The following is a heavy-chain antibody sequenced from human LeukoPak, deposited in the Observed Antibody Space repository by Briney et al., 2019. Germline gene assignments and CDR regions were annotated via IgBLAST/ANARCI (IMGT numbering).Heavy chain of an antibody. CDR3: AKVSRPADYMDV. CDR2: ISGSGGST. J-gene: IGHJ6*03. Sequence: GGSLRLSCAASGFTFSSYAMHWVRQAPGKGLEWVSAISGSGGSTYYADSVKGRFTISRDNSKNTLYLQMNSLRAEDTAVYYCAKVSRPADYMDVWGKGTTVTVSS. D-gene: IGHD5/OR15-5a*01. V-gene: IGHV3-23*01. CDR1: GFTFSSYA.